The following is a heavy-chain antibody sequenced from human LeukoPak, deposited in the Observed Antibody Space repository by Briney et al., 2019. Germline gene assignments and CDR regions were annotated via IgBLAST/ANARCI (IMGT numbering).Heavy chain of an antibody. CDR2: INHSGST. V-gene: IGHV4-34*01. CDR1: GGSFSGYY. D-gene: IGHD6-13*01. Sequence: SETLSLTCAVYGGSFSGYYWSWIRQPPGKGLEWIGEINHSGSTNYNPSLKSRVTISVDTSKNQFSLKLSSVTAADTAVYYCARGGFIAAAGGAWFDPWGQGTLVTVCS. J-gene: IGHJ5*02. CDR3: ARGGFIAAAGGAWFDP.